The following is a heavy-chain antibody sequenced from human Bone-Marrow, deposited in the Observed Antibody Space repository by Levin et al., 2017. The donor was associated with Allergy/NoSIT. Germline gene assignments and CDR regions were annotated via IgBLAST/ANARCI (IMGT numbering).Heavy chain of an antibody. D-gene: IGHD4-17*01. CDR2: TRNKANSYST. J-gene: IGHJ4*02. CDR3: ASGRWRDYDLKAPFDY. V-gene: IGHV3-72*01. CDR1: GFTLTDYY. Sequence: GESLKISCAASGFTLTDYYMDWVRQAPGKGLEWIGRTRNKANSYSTEYAASVRGRFTISRDDSKNSLYLQMNSLKTEDTAVYYCASGRWRDYDLKAPFDYWGQGTLVTVSS.